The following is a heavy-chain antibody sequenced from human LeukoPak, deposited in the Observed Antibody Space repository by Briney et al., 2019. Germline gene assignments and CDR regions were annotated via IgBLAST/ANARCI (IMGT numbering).Heavy chain of an antibody. J-gene: IGHJ4*02. CDR3: TREDYSSGASFDY. V-gene: IGHV3-74*01. CDR1: GFTFSNYW. CDR2: IHGDGSVT. Sequence: GGSLRLSCAAAGFTFSNYWMHWVRQAPGKGLVWVSRIHGDGSVTTYADPVKGRFTISRDNAKNTIFLQMSSLSAEDTAVYYCTREDYSSGASFDYWGQGTLVTVSS. D-gene: IGHD6-19*01.